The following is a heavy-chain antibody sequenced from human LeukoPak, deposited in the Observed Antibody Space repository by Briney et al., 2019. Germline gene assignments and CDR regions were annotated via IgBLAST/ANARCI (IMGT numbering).Heavy chain of an antibody. Sequence: SETLSLTCTVSGGSISSYYWSWIRQPPGKGLEWIGYIYYSRSTNYNPSLKSRVTISVDTSKNQFSLKLSSVTAADTAVYYCARIAYYYDSSGYYIYYFDYWGQGTLVTVSS. V-gene: IGHV4-59*01. CDR2: IYYSRST. J-gene: IGHJ4*02. D-gene: IGHD3-22*01. CDR3: ARIAYYYDSSGYYIYYFDY. CDR1: GGSISSYY.